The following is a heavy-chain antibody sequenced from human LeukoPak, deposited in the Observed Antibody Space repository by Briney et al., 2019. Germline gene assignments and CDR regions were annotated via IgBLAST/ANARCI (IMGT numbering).Heavy chain of an antibody. V-gene: IGHV4-31*03. Sequence: SETLSLTCTVSGGSISSGGYYWSWIRQHPGKGLEWIGYIYYSGRTYYNPSLKSRVTISVDTSKNQFSLKLSSVTAADTAVYYCARVSHYYDSSGINWFDPWGQGTLVTVSS. CDR1: GGSISSGGYY. J-gene: IGHJ5*02. CDR3: ARVSHYYDSSGINWFDP. D-gene: IGHD3-22*01. CDR2: IYYSGRT.